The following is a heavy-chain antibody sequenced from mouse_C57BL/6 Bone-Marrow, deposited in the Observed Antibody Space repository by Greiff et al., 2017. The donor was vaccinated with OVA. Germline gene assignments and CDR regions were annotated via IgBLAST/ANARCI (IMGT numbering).Heavy chain of an antibody. V-gene: IGHV5-9*01. Sequence: EVHLVESGGGLVKPGGSLKLSCAASGFTFSSYTMSWVRQTPEKRLAWVATISGGGGNTYYPDSVKGRFTISRDNAKNTLYLQMSSLRSEATALYYCARQLRLAYWGQGTLVTVSA. CDR3: ARQLRLAY. D-gene: IGHD2-4*01. CDR1: GFTFSSYT. CDR2: ISGGGGNT. J-gene: IGHJ3*01.